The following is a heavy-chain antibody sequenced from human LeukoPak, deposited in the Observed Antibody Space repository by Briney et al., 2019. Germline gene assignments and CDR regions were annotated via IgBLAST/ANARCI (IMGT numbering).Heavy chain of an antibody. CDR1: GYTFTGYY. CDR2: VNPNSGGT. Sequence: ASVKVSCKASGYTFTGYYIYWVRQAPGQGLEWMGWVNPNSGGTNYAQKFQGRVTMTRDTSISTAYMELSRLRSDDTAVYYCARDRIAVAGFYYYYMDVWGKGTTVTVSS. V-gene: IGHV1-2*02. J-gene: IGHJ6*03. CDR3: ARDRIAVAGFYYYYMDV. D-gene: IGHD6-19*01.